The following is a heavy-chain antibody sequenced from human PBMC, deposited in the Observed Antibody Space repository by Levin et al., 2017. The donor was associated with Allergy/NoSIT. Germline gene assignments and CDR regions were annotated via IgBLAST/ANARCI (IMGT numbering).Heavy chain of an antibody. V-gene: IGHV3-7*01. CDR3: ARDREVEGFDP. CDR2: IKPDGSEK. Sequence: GGSLRLSCAASGFTFSFYWMSWVRQAPGKGLEWVANIKPDGSEKYYVDSVKGRFTISRDNAKNSLYLQMNSLRAEDTAVYYCARDREVEGFDPWGQGTLVTVSS. J-gene: IGHJ5*02. D-gene: IGHD1-26*01. CDR1: GFTFSFYW.